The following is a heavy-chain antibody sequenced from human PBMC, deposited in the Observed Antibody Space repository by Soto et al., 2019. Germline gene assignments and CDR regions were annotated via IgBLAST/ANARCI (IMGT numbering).Heavy chain of an antibody. V-gene: IGHV3-23*01. Sequence: EVQLLESGGGLVQPGGSLRLSCAASGFIFSSYAMGWVRQAPGKGLEWVSAISGSGTTAYYADSVKGRFTFSRDNSKKTMYLQMNSLRAEDTAVYYCAKTTDGWFSAFEIWGQGTMVTVSS. CDR2: ISGSGTTA. J-gene: IGHJ3*02. CDR3: AKTTDGWFSAFEI. D-gene: IGHD6-19*01. CDR1: GFIFSSYA.